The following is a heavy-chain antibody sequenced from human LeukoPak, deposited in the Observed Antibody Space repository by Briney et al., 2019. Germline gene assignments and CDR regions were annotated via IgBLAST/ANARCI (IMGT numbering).Heavy chain of an antibody. CDR3: ARGHVDTAMVTTYYYGMDV. Sequence: SETLSLTCTVSGGAISSYYWSWIRQPPGKGLEWIGYIYYSGSTNYNPSLKSRVTISVDTSENQFSLKLSSVTAADTAVYYCARGHVDTAMVTTYYYGMDVWGQGTTVTVSS. V-gene: IGHV4-59*01. CDR2: IYYSGST. D-gene: IGHD5-18*01. J-gene: IGHJ6*02. CDR1: GGAISSYY.